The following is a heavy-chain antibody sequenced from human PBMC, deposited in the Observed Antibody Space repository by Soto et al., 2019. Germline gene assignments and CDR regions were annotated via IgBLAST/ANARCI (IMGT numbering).Heavy chain of an antibody. Sequence: LSLTCAVCGGSFSGYYWSWIRQPPGKGLEWIGEINHSGSTNYNPSLKSRVTISVDTSKNQFSLKLSSVTAADTAVYYCARVYYDFWSGYYFYYGMDVWGQGTTVTVSS. CDR1: GGSFSGYY. CDR3: ARVYYDFWSGYYFYYGMDV. CDR2: INHSGST. J-gene: IGHJ6*02. D-gene: IGHD3-3*01. V-gene: IGHV4-34*01.